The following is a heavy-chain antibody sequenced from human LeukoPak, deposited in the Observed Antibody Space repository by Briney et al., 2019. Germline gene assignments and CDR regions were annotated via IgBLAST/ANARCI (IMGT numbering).Heavy chain of an antibody. CDR1: GFTFSSYS. CDR2: ISSSSSY. D-gene: IGHD5-24*01. Sequence: GGSLRLSCAASGFTFSSYSMNWVRQAPGKGLGWVSFISSSSSYKYADSVKGRFTISRDNVKNSLYLQMNSLRAEDTAVYYCARDPSDGYNPLFVYWGQGTLVTVSS. J-gene: IGHJ4*02. CDR3: ARDPSDGYNPLFVY. V-gene: IGHV3-21*01.